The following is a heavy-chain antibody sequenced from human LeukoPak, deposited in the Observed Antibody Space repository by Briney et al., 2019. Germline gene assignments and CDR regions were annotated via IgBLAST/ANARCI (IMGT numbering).Heavy chain of an antibody. V-gene: IGHV1-2*02. CDR3: ARVSVVVVPAVLDYFDY. Sequence: ASVKVSCKASGYTFTDFFIHWVRQAPGQGLEWLGWINPDNGDTNYAQRFQGRVTMTRDTSISTAYMELSRLRSDDTAVYYCARVSVVVVPAVLDYFDYWGQGTLVTVSS. J-gene: IGHJ4*02. CDR1: GYTFTDFF. CDR2: INPDNGDT. D-gene: IGHD2-2*01.